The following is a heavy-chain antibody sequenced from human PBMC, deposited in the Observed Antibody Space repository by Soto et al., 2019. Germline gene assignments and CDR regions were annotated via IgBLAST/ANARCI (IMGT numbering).Heavy chain of an antibody. Sequence: PGGSLRLSCAASGFTFNMYAMSWVRQAPGKGLEWVSGIGGSGANTYYADFVKGRFTISRDNSKKTLYLQMDSLRAEDTAIYYCARTITGYFWAGDYWGQGTLVTVSS. D-gene: IGHD1-1*01. CDR3: ARTITGYFWAGDY. J-gene: IGHJ4*02. CDR2: IGGSGANT. V-gene: IGHV3-23*01. CDR1: GFTFNMYA.